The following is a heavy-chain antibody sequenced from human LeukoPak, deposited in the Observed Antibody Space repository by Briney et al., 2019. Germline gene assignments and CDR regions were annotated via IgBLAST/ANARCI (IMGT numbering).Heavy chain of an antibody. CDR2: ISYDGSNK. CDR3: AKDRYCSGGSCYSYYYYYYGMDV. D-gene: IGHD2-15*01. Sequence: PGGSLRLSCAASGFTFSSYAMHWVRQAPGKGLEWVAVISYDGSNKYYADSVKGRFTISRDNSKNTLYLQMNSLRAEDTAVYYCAKDRYCSGGSCYSYYYYYYGMDVWGQGTTVTVSS. CDR1: GFTFSSYA. J-gene: IGHJ6*02. V-gene: IGHV3-30-3*01.